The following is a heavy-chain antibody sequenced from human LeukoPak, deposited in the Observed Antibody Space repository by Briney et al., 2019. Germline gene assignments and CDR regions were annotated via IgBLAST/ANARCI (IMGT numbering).Heavy chain of an antibody. CDR1: GGSISSYY. CDR2: IYYSGST. Sequence: SETLSLTCTVSGGSISSYYWSWIRQPPGKGLEWIGYIYYSGSTNYNPSLKSRVTISVDTSKNQFSLKLSPVTAADTAVYYCARLSSSWYGRYFDYWGQGTLVTVSS. J-gene: IGHJ4*02. CDR3: ARLSSSWYGRYFDY. V-gene: IGHV4-59*08. D-gene: IGHD6-13*01.